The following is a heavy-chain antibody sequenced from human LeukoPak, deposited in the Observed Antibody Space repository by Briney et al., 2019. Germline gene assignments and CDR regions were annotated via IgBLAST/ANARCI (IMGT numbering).Heavy chain of an antibody. J-gene: IGHJ3*02. CDR3: ARDPNGDYIGAFDM. Sequence: KSGGSLRLSCAASGFTFSSYAMSWVRQAPGKGLEWVSAISGSGGSTYYADSVKGRFRISRDNSKDTLFLQMNSLRAEDTAVYYCARDPNGDYIGAFDMWGPGTMVTVSS. V-gene: IGHV3-23*01. D-gene: IGHD4-17*01. CDR2: ISGSGGST. CDR1: GFTFSSYA.